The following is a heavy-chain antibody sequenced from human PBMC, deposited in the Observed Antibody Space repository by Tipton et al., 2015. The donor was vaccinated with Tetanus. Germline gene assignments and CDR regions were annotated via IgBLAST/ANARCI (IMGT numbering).Heavy chain of an antibody. CDR1: GYTLTSYH. Sequence: QLVQSGPEVKKPGASVKVSCKASGYTLTSYHMHWVRQAPGQGLEWMGIINPIGGSTSYAQKFQGRITMTGDTATSTVYMDLNSLRSEDTAVYYCAQDTSATFYNYGMGVWGQGTSVIVSS. D-gene: IGHD2/OR15-2a*01. CDR3: AQDTSATFYNYGMGV. J-gene: IGHJ6*02. CDR2: INPIGGST. V-gene: IGHV1-46*01.